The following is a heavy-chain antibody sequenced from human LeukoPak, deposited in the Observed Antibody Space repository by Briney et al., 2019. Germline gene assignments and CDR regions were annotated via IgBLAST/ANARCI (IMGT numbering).Heavy chain of an antibody. CDR3: AKVVGGITYYYDSSGYTTPPNYYYGMDV. CDR1: GFTFSSYA. D-gene: IGHD3-22*01. Sequence: PGGSLRLSCAASGFTFSSYAMSWVRQAPGKGLEWVSAISGSGGSTYYADSVKGRFTISRDNSKNTLYLQMNSLRAEDTAVYYCAKVVGGITYYYDSSGYTTPPNYYYGMDVWGQGTTVTVSS. V-gene: IGHV3-23*01. CDR2: ISGSGGST. J-gene: IGHJ6*02.